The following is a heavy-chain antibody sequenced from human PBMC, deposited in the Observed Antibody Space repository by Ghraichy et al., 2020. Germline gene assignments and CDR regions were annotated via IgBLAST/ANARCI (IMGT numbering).Heavy chain of an antibody. D-gene: IGHD3-10*01. CDR3: AKDWDGSGSYFYCYYYGMAV. CDR1: GFTFSSYG. J-gene: IGHJ6*02. CDR2: IRYDGSNK. Sequence: GESLNISCAASGFTFSSYGMHWVRQAPGRGLEWVAFIRYDGSNKYYADSVKGRVTISRDNSKNTLYLQMNSLRAEDTAVYYCAKDWDGSGSYFYCYYYGMAVGGQGTTVTVSS. V-gene: IGHV3-30*02.